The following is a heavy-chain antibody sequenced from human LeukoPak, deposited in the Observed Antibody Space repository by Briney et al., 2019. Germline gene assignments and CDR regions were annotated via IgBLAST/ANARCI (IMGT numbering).Heavy chain of an antibody. CDR1: GGSFSGYY. D-gene: IGHD3-22*01. CDR2: INHSGST. CDR3: ARVWADYDSSGYQRYYFDY. Sequence: SETLSLTCAVYGGSFSGYYWSWIRQPPGRGLEWIGEINHSGSTNYNPSLKSRVSISVDTSKNQFSLKLSSVAAADTAVYYCARVWADYDSSGYQRYYFDYWGQGTLVTVSS. V-gene: IGHV4-34*01. J-gene: IGHJ4*02.